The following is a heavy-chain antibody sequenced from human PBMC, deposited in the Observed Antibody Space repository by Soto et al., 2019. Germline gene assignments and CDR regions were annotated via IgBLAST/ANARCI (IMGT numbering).Heavy chain of an antibody. V-gene: IGHV5-10-1*01. Sequence: GESLKISCKGSGYSFTSYWISWVRQMPGKGLGWMGRIDPSDSYTNHSPSFQGHVTISADKSISTAYLQWSSLKASDTAMYYCARPPLVVVGGSGGQDPYGMDVWGQGTTVTVSS. D-gene: IGHD2-2*01. CDR3: ARPPLVVVGGSGGQDPYGMDV. J-gene: IGHJ6*02. CDR2: IDPSDSYT. CDR1: GYSFTSYW.